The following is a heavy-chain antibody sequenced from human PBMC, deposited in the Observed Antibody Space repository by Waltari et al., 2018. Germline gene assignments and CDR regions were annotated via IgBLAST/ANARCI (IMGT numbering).Heavy chain of an antibody. J-gene: IGHJ4*02. V-gene: IGHV5-51*01. CDR3: ARGGTIKQFFHWSTYFYFDT. D-gene: IGHD3-9*01. Sequence: VQLVQSGAEVKNPGESLKISCQAAGYTVADYWIARVRQRPGKGLEWRGNIQPTDSYTRYSPSFQGQVTISVDKSLNTAYLQWSSLKASDTAVYFCARGGTIKQFFHWSTYFYFDTWGQGALVTVSS. CDR1: GYTVADYW. CDR2: IQPTDSYT.